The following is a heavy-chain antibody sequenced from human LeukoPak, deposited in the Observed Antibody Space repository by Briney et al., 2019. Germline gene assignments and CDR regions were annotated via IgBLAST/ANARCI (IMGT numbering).Heavy chain of an antibody. Sequence: GGSLRLSCAASGFTFSNYGMHWVRQAPGKGLEWVSVIYSGGSTYYADSVKGRFTISRDNSKNTLYLQMNSLRAEDTAVYYCARGNWSGSYYLFDYWGQGTLVTVSS. CDR1: GFTFSNYG. J-gene: IGHJ4*02. CDR3: ARGNWSGSYYLFDY. CDR2: IYSGGST. D-gene: IGHD1-26*01. V-gene: IGHV3-66*01.